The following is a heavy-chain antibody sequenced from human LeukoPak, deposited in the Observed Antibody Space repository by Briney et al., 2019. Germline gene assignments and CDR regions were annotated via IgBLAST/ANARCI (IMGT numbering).Heavy chain of an antibody. CDR2: INHSGST. V-gene: IGHV4-34*01. CDR3: ARGRPTVTTFRNWFDP. J-gene: IGHJ5*02. Sequence: KPSETLSLTCAVYGGSFSGYYWSWIRQPPGKGLEWIGEINHSGSTNYNPSLKSRVTISVDTSKNQFSLKLSSVTAADTAVYYCARGRPTVTTFRNWFDPWGQGTLATVSS. CDR1: GGSFSGYY. D-gene: IGHD4-17*01.